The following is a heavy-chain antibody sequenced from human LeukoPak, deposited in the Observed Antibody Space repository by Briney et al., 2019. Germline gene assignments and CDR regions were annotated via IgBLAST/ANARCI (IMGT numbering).Heavy chain of an antibody. CDR2: IKEDGSVT. V-gene: IGHV3-7*05. CDR3: LRWRGHAFFES. D-gene: IGHD3-16*01. CDR1: GFTFSTYW. J-gene: IGHJ5*01. Sequence: PGGSLRLSCAASGFTFSTYWMTWVRQPQGKGLEWVAHIKEDGSVTEYSESVKGRFTVSRDNAKNSLYLQMNTLRAEDTAVYYCLRWRGHAFFESWGQGTLVTVSS.